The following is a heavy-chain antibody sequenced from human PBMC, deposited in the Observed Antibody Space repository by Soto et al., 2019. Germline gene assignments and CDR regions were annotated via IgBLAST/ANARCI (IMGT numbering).Heavy chain of an antibody. V-gene: IGHV1-18*01. D-gene: IGHD2-15*01. J-gene: IGHJ6*02. CDR2: ISAYNGNT. CDR1: GYTFTSYG. Sequence: ASVQVSCKASGYTFTSYGISWVRQAPGQGLEWMGWISAYNGNTNYAQKLQGRVTMTTDTSTSTAYMELRILRSDDTAVYYCARDPCSGGSCYSDYYYYGMDVWGQGTTVTVSS. CDR3: ARDPCSGGSCYSDYYYYGMDV.